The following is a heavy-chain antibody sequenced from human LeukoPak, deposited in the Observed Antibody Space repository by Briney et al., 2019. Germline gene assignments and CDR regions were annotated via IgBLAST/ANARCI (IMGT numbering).Heavy chain of an antibody. CDR3: ARDANPYYYDSSGYFAEYFQH. CDR1: GYTFTSYY. J-gene: IGHJ1*01. CDR2: INPSGVST. Sequence: ASVKVSCKASGYTFTSYYMHWVRHAPGQGLEWMGIINPSGVSTSYAQKFQGRVTMTRDTSTSTVYMELSSLRSEDTAVYYCARDANPYYYDSSGYFAEYFQHWGQGTLVTVSS. D-gene: IGHD3-22*01. V-gene: IGHV1-46*01.